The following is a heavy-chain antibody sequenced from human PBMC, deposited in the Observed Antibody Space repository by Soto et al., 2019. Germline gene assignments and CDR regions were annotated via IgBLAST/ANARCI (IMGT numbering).Heavy chain of an antibody. CDR1: GYTFTSYD. V-gene: IGHV1-8*01. CDR2: MNPNSGNT. CDR3: ASSWFCSGGSCYGYYYYGMDV. D-gene: IGHD2-15*01. Sequence: ASVKVSCKASGYTFTSYDINWVRQATGQGLEWMGWMNPNSGNTGYAQKFQGRVTMTRNTSISTAYMELSSLRSEDTTVYYCASSWFCSGGSCYGYYYYGMDVWGQGTTVTVSS. J-gene: IGHJ6*02.